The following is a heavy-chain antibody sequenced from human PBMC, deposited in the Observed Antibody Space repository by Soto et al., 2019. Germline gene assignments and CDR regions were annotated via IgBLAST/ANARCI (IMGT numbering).Heavy chain of an antibody. CDR3: ASRHYGMDV. Sequence: EVQLVESGGGLVKPGGSLRLSCAASGFTFNTYSMNWVRQAPGKGLEWVSSITSTSSYIYYADSVKGRFTISRDNAKNSLYLQMNRLRAEDTAVSYCASRHYGMDVWGQGTTVTVSS. J-gene: IGHJ6*02. CDR1: GFTFNTYS. CDR2: ITSTSSYI. V-gene: IGHV3-21*01.